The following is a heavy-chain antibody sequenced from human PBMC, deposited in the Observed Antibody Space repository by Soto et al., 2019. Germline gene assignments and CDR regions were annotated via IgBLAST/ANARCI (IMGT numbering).Heavy chain of an antibody. CDR1: GFIFTNYW. D-gene: IGHD1-26*01. J-gene: IGHJ4*02. V-gene: IGHV3-7*03. CDR3: TSARSSVGAPGGFIEY. Sequence: EVQLVESGGGLVQPGGSMRLSCAASGFIFTNYWMSWVRQAPGKGLEWVANINRDGSEKRYVDSVKGRFSISRDNAKNSLYLQMNSLSADDTGVYYCTSARSSVGAPGGFIEYWGQGTLVTGSS. CDR2: INRDGSEK.